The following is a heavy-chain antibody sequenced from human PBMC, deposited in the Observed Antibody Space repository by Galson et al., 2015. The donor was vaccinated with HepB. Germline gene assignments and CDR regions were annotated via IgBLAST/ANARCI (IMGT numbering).Heavy chain of an antibody. V-gene: IGHV1-18*04. CDR3: ARARWYDYVWGGTLIDY. J-gene: IGHJ4*02. CDR1: GYTFTSYG. Sequence: SVKVSCKASGYTFTSYGISWVRQAPGQGLEWMGWISAYNGNTNYAQKLQGRVTMTTDTSTSTAYMELRSLRSDDTAVYYCARARWYDYVWGGTLIDYWGQGTLVTVSS. D-gene: IGHD3-16*01. CDR2: ISAYNGNT.